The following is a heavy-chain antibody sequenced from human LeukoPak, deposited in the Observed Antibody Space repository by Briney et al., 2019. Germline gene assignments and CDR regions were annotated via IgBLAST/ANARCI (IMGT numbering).Heavy chain of an antibody. CDR2: TYYRSTWYY. Sequence: SQTLSLTCAISGDSVSSNSAAWTWIRQSPSRGLGWLGRTYYRSTWYYEYSVSVESRITINPETSKNQFPLQVNSVSPEDTAVYYCAREELGFDHWGQGTLFTVSS. CDR3: AREELGFDH. V-gene: IGHV6-1*01. J-gene: IGHJ4*02. CDR1: GDSVSSNSAA. D-gene: IGHD3-16*01.